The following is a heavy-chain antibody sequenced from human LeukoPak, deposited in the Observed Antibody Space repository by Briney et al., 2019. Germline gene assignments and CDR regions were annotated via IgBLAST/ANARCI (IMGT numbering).Heavy chain of an antibody. CDR2: ISSSSSYI. CDR1: GFTFSSYS. J-gene: IGHJ4*02. V-gene: IGHV3-21*01. D-gene: IGHD2-2*01. CDR3: ARHFCSSTSCSN. Sequence: NPGGSLRLSCAASGFTFSSYSMNWVRQAPGKGLEWVSSISSSSSYIYYADSVKGRFTISRDNAKNSLYLQMNSLRTEDTAVYYCARHFCSSTSCSNWGQGTLVTVSS.